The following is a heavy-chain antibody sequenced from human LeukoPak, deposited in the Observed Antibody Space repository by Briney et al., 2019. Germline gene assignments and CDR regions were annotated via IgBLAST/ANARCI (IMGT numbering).Heavy chain of an antibody. CDR2: IGTNGDST. Sequence: QPGGSLRLSCAASGFTFSSYAMHWVRQAPGKGLEYVSAIGTNGDSTYYANSVKGRFTISRDNSKNTLYLEMGSLRAEDMAVYYCARWGHSGVGSSAYDYWGQGTLVTVSS. CDR3: ARWGHSGVGSSAYDY. V-gene: IGHV3-64*01. CDR1: GFTFSSYA. D-gene: IGHD3-16*01. J-gene: IGHJ4*02.